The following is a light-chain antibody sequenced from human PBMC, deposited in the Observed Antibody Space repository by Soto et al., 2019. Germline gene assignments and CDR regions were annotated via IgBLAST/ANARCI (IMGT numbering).Light chain of an antibody. CDR1: QSVSSSY. CDR2: AAS. V-gene: IGKV3-20*01. CDR3: QQYGSSPQGT. J-gene: IGKJ1*01. Sequence: EIVLTQSPGTLSLSPGERATLSCRASQSVSSSYLAWYQQKPGQAPRLLIYAASSRATGIPDRFSGSGSGTDFTLTISRLEPEDFAVYYCQQYGSSPQGTFGQGTKVEIK.